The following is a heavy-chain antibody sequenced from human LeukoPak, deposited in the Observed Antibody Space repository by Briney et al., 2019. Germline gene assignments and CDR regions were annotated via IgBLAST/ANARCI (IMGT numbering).Heavy chain of an antibody. V-gene: IGHV4-39*01. D-gene: IGHD3-3*01. Sequence: SSETLSLTCTVSGGSISSSSYYWGWIRQPPGKGLEWIGSIYYSGSTYYNPSLKSRVTISVDTSKNQFSLKLSSVTAADTAVYYCASPYYDFWPYMDVWGKGTTVTVSS. CDR3: ASPYYDFWPYMDV. CDR2: IYYSGST. CDR1: GGSISSSSYY. J-gene: IGHJ6*03.